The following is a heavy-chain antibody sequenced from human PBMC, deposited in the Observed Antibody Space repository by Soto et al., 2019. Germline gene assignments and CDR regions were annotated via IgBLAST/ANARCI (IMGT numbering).Heavy chain of an antibody. CDR1: GYTFTSYY. J-gene: IGHJ6*02. V-gene: IGHV1-46*01. D-gene: IGHD3-3*01. CDR3: ARDTAVTIFGVVTDTYYYYGMDV. CDR2: INPSGGST. Sequence: ASVKVSCKASGYTFTSYYMHWVRQAPGQGLEWMGIINPSGGSTSYAQKFQGRVTMTRDTSTSTVYMELSSLRSEDTAVYYCARDTAVTIFGVVTDTYYYYGMDVWGQGTTVTVSS.